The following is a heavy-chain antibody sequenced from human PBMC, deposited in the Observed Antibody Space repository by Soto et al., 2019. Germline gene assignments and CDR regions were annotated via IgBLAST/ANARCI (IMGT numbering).Heavy chain of an antibody. CDR3: VRVYCSGGSCYGIDY. J-gene: IGHJ4*02. Sequence: QVQLVQSGAEVKKPGASVKVSCKASGYTFTSYYMHWVRQAPGQGLEWMGIINPSGSTTYAQKFQGRVTMTRDTSTSTVYMELSSLRSDDTAVYYCVRVYCSGGSCYGIDYWGQGTLVTVSS. CDR2: INPSGST. V-gene: IGHV1-46*01. CDR1: GYTFTSYY. D-gene: IGHD2-15*01.